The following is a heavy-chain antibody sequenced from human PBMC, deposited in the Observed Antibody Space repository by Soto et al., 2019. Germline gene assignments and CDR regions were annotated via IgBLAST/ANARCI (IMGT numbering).Heavy chain of an antibody. V-gene: IGHV4-59*01. CDR2: IFHSGNA. CDR3: ARAHAPTLPFDY. D-gene: IGHD2-15*01. J-gene: IGHJ4*02. CDR1: GGSIRNVY. Sequence: PSETLSLTYTVSGGSIRNVYWSWIRQPPGKGLEWIGFIFHSGNAKYNPSLKSRVTMSVDTSKNQFSLSLDSVTAADTAVYFCARAHAPTLPFDYXGQGTMVTVS.